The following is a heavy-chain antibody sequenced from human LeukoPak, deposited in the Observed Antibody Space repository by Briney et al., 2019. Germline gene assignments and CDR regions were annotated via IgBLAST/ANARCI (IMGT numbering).Heavy chain of an antibody. CDR1: GFAFSSNW. D-gene: IGHD6-13*01. CDR2: IKPDGSAG. Sequence: GGSLRLSCATSGFAFSSNWMSWVRHVPGRGLDWVANIKPDGSAGYYAASVKGRFTVSRDNAKNSLYLQMNSLGVEDTAVYYCARANNSSWHNWGQGTLVTVSS. CDR3: ARANNSSWHN. J-gene: IGHJ4*02. V-gene: IGHV3-7*01.